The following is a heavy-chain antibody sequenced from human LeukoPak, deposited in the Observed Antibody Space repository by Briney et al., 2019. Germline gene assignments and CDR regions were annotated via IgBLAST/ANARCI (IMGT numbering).Heavy chain of an antibody. CDR2: IYSGGLT. CDR1: GFAVNTKF. D-gene: IGHD3-16*01. J-gene: IGHJ4*02. V-gene: IGHV3-53*01. CDR3: ARDEVTSGGGLES. Sequence: GGSLRLSCAASGFAVNTKFMHWVRQAPGKGLEWISVIYSGGLTYYADSVEGRLTISRDNSKNTLYLYMNSLRAEDTAVYYCARDEVTSGGGLESWGQGALVIVSS.